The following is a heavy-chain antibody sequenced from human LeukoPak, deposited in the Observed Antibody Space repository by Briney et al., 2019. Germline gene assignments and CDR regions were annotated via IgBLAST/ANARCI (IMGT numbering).Heavy chain of an antibody. CDR2: IIPIFGTA. V-gene: IGHV1-69*01. D-gene: IGHD3-22*01. CDR1: GGTFSSYV. CDR3: ARGPYDSSGYPMAY. J-gene: IGHJ4*02. Sequence: SVKVSCKASGGTFSSYVLSWARQAPGQGLEWMGGIIPIFGTANYAQKFQGRVTITADESTSTADMELNSLRSEDTAVYYCARGPYDSSGYPMAYWGQGTLVTVSS.